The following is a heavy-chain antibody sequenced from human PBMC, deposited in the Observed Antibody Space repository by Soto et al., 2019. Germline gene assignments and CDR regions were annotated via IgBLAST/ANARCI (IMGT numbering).Heavy chain of an antibody. Sequence: GGSLRLSCAASGFTFSSYSMNWVRQAPGKGLEWVSSISSSSSYIYYADSVKGRFTISRDNAKNSLYPQMNSLRAEDTAVYYCARDPSYDFWSGYTNIDYWGQGTLVTVSS. J-gene: IGHJ4*02. V-gene: IGHV3-21*01. D-gene: IGHD3-3*01. CDR2: ISSSSSYI. CDR3: ARDPSYDFWSGYTNIDY. CDR1: GFTFSSYS.